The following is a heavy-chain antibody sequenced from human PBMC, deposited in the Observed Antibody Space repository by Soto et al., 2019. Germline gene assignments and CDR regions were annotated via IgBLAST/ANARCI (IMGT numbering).Heavy chain of an antibody. J-gene: IGHJ5*02. D-gene: IGHD6-19*01. CDR1: GGSISSGGYY. CDR3: ARDANSSGWYVWFDP. V-gene: IGHV4-31*03. Sequence: SETLSLTCTVSGGSISSGGYYWSWIRQHPGKGLEWIGYIYYSGSTYYSSSLKSRVTISVDTSKNQFSLKLSSVTAADTAVYYCARDANSSGWYVWFDPWGQGTLVPVSS. CDR2: IYYSGST.